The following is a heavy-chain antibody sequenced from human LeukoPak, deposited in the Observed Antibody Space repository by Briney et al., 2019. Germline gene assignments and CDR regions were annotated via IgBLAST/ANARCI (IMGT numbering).Heavy chain of an antibody. Sequence: GGSLRLSCAASGFTFSSYEMNWVRQAPGKGLEWVSYISSSGSTIYYADSVKGRFTISRDNAKNSLYLQMNSLRAEDTAVYYCARDRVLRYFDWSPHFDYWGQGTLVTVSS. CDR1: GFTFSSYE. CDR2: ISSSGSTI. V-gene: IGHV3-48*03. CDR3: ARDRVLRYFDWSPHFDY. J-gene: IGHJ4*02. D-gene: IGHD3-9*01.